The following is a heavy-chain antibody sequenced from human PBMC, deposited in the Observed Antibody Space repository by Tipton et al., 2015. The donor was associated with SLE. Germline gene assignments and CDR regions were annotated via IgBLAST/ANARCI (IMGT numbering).Heavy chain of an antibody. D-gene: IGHD2-15*01. CDR2: IYTSGST. CDR1: GGSISSGSYY. V-gene: IGHV4-61*09. CDR3: ARATDIHYFDY. Sequence: TLSLTCTVSGGSISSGSYYWSWIRQPAGKGLEWIGHIYTSGSTHYNPSLKSRVTMSVDTSKNQFSLKLSSVTAADTAVYYCARATDIHYFDYWGQGTLVTVSS. J-gene: IGHJ4*02.